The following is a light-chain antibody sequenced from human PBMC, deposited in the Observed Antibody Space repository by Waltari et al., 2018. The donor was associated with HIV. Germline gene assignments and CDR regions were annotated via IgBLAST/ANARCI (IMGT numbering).Light chain of an antibody. CDR2: DDT. J-gene: IGLJ2*01. Sequence: QSALTQPASVSGSPGQSITISCTGDSSDVGVYNFVYWYQHRPGKAPKLLIYDDTQRPSGISVRFSGSKSGNSASLTISGLRAEDEADYYCSSYIGGTSVIFGGGTKVTAL. V-gene: IGLV2-23*01. CDR1: SSDVGVYNF. CDR3: SSYIGGTSVI.